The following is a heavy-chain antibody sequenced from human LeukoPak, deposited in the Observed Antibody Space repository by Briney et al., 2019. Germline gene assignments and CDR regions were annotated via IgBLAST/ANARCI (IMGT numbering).Heavy chain of an antibody. J-gene: IGHJ4*02. CDR1: GGSVSSGSYY. D-gene: IGHD4-23*01. V-gene: IGHV4-30-4*01. Sequence: PSETLSLTCTVSGGSVSSGSYYWSWIRQPPGKGLEWIGYIYYSGSTYYNPSLKSRVTISVDTSKNQFSLKLSSVTAADTAVYYCARDPHYGGTHFDYWGQGTLVTVSS. CDR2: IYYSGST. CDR3: ARDPHYGGTHFDY.